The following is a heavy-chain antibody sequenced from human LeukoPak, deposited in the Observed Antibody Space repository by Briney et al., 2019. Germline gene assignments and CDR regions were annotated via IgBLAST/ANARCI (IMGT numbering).Heavy chain of an antibody. V-gene: IGHV1-69*13. Sequence: SVKVSCKASGGTFSSYAISWVRQAPGQGLEWMGGIIPIFGTANYAQKFQGRVTITADESTSTAYMELSSLRSEDTAVYYCARGRPEYGSGSHILLDFDYWGQGTLVTVSS. CDR2: IIPIFGTA. CDR1: GGTFSSYA. D-gene: IGHD3-10*01. CDR3: ARGRPEYGSGSHILLDFDY. J-gene: IGHJ4*02.